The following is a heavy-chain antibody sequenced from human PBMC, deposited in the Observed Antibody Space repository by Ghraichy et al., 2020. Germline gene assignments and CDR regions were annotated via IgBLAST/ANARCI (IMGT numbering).Heavy chain of an antibody. J-gene: IGHJ4*02. CDR3: AREAKTWAHSFGYGIDY. V-gene: IGHV3-48*02. D-gene: IGHD5-18*01. Sequence: GGSLRLSCAASGFTFSSYSMNWVRQAPGKGLEWVSYISTSSSTIYYADSVKGRFTISRDNAKNSLYLQMNSLRDEDTAVYYCAREAKTWAHSFGYGIDYWGQGTLVTVSS. CDR1: GFTFSSYS. CDR2: ISTSSSTI.